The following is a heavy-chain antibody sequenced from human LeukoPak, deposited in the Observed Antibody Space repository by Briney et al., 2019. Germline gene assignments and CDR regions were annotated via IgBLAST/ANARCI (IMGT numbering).Heavy chain of an antibody. J-gene: IGHJ4*02. Sequence: GGSLRLSCAASGFSFSSYWMHWVRQGPGEGLVWVSRINSDGSTANYADSVKGRFTISRDNAKNTLYLQMNSLRGDDTAMYYCTRAGSYRHDYWGQGTLVTVSS. CDR3: TRAGSYRHDY. D-gene: IGHD2-21*01. CDR1: GFSFSSYW. CDR2: INSDGSTA. V-gene: IGHV3-74*01.